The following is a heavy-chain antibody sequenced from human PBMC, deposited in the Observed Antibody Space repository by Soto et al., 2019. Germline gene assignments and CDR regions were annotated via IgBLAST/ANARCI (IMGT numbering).Heavy chain of an antibody. V-gene: IGHV5-51*01. Sequence: GESLKISCXASGYSFTTYWIGWVRQMPGRGLEWMGIIYPGDSDTRYSPSFQGQVTISADKSISTTYLQWSSLKASDTAVYYCARHGSSSTSNYYYYGMDVWGQGTTVTVSS. D-gene: IGHD3-10*01. CDR3: ARHGSSSTSNYYYYGMDV. CDR1: GYSFTTYW. CDR2: IYPGDSDT. J-gene: IGHJ6*02.